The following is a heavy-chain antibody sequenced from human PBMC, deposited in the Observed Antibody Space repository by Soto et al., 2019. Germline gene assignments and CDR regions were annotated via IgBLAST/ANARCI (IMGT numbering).Heavy chain of an antibody. D-gene: IGHD3-16*01. J-gene: IGHJ4*02. CDR2: ISAYNGDT. CDR1: GYTFTCYG. Sequence: ASVKVSCKASGYTFTCYGICWVRQAPGQGLEWMGWISAYNGDTNYAQKLQGRVTMTTDTSTSTAYMELRSLRSDDTAVYYCARDPALGGPFDYSGQGTLVTVSS. CDR3: ARDPALGGPFDY. V-gene: IGHV1-18*01.